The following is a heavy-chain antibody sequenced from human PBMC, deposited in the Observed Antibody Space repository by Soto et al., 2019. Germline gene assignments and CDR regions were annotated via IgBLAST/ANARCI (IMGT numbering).Heavy chain of an antibody. D-gene: IGHD2-15*01. CDR2: INAGSGNA. J-gene: IGHJ4*02. CDR1: GYTFQNYA. V-gene: IGHV1-3*01. CDR3: AREDIVVVVADTGLDY. Sequence: QVQLVQSGAEVRKPGASVKVSCKASGYTFQNYAIHWVRQAPGQGPEWMGWINAGSGNAKFSQKFQGRVTITTDTSASTAYVEVNNLTSEDTAVYYCAREDIVVVVADTGLDYWGQGTLVIVSS.